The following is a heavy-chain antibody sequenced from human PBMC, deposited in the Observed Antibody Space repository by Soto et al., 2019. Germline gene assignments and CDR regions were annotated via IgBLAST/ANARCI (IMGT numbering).Heavy chain of an antibody. CDR2: INHLETT. CDR1: GASITYGGYS. Sequence: SEPLSLTCTVSGASITYGGYSWSWTRQTPGKGLEWIGYINHLETTFYNPSFESRLTLSIDRAKNQFSLNLNSMSAADRAVYFCARGGGSDSFDYWGQGMLVTVSS. CDR3: ARGGGSDSFDY. D-gene: IGHD1-26*01. V-gene: IGHV4-30-2*01. J-gene: IGHJ4*02.